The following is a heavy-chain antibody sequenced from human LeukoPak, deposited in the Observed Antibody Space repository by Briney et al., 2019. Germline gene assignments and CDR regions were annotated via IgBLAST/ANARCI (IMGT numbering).Heavy chain of an antibody. D-gene: IGHD3-22*01. J-gene: IGHJ4*02. CDR2: IRYDGSNK. V-gene: IGHV3-33*01. CDR1: GFTFSSYG. CDR3: ARGYSSGSRWLDY. Sequence: PGGSLRLSCAASGFTFSSYGMHWVRQAPGKGLEWVAVIRYDGSNKYYADSVKGRFTISRDNSKNTLYLQMNSLRAEDTAVYYCARGYSSGSRWLDYWGQGTLVTVSS.